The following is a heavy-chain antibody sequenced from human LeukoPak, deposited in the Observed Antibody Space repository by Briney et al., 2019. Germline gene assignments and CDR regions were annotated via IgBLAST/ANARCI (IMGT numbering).Heavy chain of an antibody. J-gene: IGHJ4*02. CDR1: GGSISRSNW. Sequence: SETLSLTCAVSGGSISRSNWWSWVRQPPGKGLEWIGEIYHSGSTNYNPSLKSRVTISVDKSKSQFSLKLSSVTAADTAVYYCARSEHRVWTSSSWYKYWGQGTLVTVSS. CDR3: ARSEHRVWTSSSWYKY. V-gene: IGHV4-4*02. CDR2: IYHSGST. D-gene: IGHD6-13*01.